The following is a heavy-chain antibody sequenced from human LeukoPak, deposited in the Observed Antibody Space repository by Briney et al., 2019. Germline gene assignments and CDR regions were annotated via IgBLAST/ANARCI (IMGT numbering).Heavy chain of an antibody. CDR3: ARDLGQLLYHEGFDY. CDR1: GFTFSSYS. V-gene: IGHV3-48*01. Sequence: GGSLRLSCAASGFTFSSYSMNWVRQAPGKGLEWVSYFSSSSSTIYYADSVKGRFTISRDNAKNSLYLQMNSLRAEDTAVYYCARDLGQLLYHEGFDYWGQGTLVTVSS. CDR2: FSSSSSTI. J-gene: IGHJ4*02. D-gene: IGHD2-2*02.